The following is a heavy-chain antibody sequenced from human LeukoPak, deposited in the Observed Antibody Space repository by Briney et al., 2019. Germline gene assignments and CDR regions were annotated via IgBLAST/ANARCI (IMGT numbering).Heavy chain of an antibody. Sequence: GGSLRLSCAASGFTSDDYGMSWVRQAPGKGLEWVSGINWNGGSTGYADSVKGRFTISRDNAKNSLYLQMNSLRAEDTALYYCARDQELDTAMVGPYFDYWGQGTLVTVSS. V-gene: IGHV3-20*04. CDR3: ARDQELDTAMVGPYFDY. CDR1: GFTSDDYG. J-gene: IGHJ4*02. D-gene: IGHD5-18*01. CDR2: INWNGGST.